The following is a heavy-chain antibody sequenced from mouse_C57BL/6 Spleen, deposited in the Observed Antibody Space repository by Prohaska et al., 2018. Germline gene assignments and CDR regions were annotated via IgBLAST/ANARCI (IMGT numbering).Heavy chain of an antibody. CDR3: ASQYV. V-gene: IGHV1-55*01. CDR2: IYPGSGST. J-gene: IGHJ1*03. Sequence: SYWLTWVKQRPGQGLEWIGDIYPGSGSTNYNEKFKSKATLTVDTSSSTAYMQLSSLTSEDSAVYYCASQYVWGTGTTVTVSS. CDR1: SYW.